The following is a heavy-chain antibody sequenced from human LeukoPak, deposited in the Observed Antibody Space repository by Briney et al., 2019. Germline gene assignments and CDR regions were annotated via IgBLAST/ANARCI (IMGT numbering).Heavy chain of an antibody. Sequence: KTSQTPSLTCTVSGGSISRGGYYWSWIRQHPGKGLEWIGYIYYSGSTYYNPSLKSRVTISVDTSKNQFSLKLSSVTAADTAVYYCVRDRGRKYQLRYWYFDPWGRGTLVTVSS. CDR3: VRDRGRKYQLRYWYFDP. CDR2: IYYSGST. D-gene: IGHD2-2*01. V-gene: IGHV4-31*03. J-gene: IGHJ2*01. CDR1: GGSISRGGYY.